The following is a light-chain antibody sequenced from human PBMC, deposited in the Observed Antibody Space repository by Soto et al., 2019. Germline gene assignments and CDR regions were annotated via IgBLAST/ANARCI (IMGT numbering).Light chain of an antibody. CDR2: GAS. J-gene: IGKJ1*01. V-gene: IGKV3-15*01. CDR1: QSVGSN. CDR3: QHYNSYSEA. Sequence: EIVMTQSPATLSVSPGERATLSCRASQSVGSNLAWYQQKPGQAPRLLIYGASTGATGIPARFSGSGSGTEFTLTISSLQPDDFATYYCQHYNSYSEAFGQGTKVDIK.